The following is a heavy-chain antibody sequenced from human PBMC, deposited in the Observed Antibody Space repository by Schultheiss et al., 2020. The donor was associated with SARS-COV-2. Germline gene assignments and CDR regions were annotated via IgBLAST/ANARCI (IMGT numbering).Heavy chain of an antibody. CDR3: ARPNRSPYSSGSDAFDI. Sequence: GGSLRLSCKGSGNSFTSHWIGWVRQMPGKGLEWMGIIYPGDSDTRYSPSFQGQVTISADKSISTAYLQWSSLKASDTAMYHCARPNRSPYSSGSDAFDIWGQGTMVTVSS. CDR1: GNSFTSHW. D-gene: IGHD6-19*01. V-gene: IGHV5-51*01. CDR2: IYPGDSDT. J-gene: IGHJ3*02.